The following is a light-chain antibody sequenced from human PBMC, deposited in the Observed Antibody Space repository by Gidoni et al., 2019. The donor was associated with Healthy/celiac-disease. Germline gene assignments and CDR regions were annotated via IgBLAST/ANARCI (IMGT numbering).Light chain of an antibody. V-gene: IGKV1-5*03. CDR2: KAS. CDR3: QQYKSYSPWA. J-gene: IGKJ1*01. Sequence: DIQMTQSPSTLSASVGDRVTITCRASQRISSWLAWYQQKPGKAPKLLIYKASGLESGVPSRFSGSGSGTEFTLTISSLQPDDFATYYCQQYKSYSPWAFGQGTKVEIK. CDR1: QRISSW.